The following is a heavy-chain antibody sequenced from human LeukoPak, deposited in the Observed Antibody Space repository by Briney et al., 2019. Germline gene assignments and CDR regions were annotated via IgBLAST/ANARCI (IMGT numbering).Heavy chain of an antibody. V-gene: IGHV5-51*01. D-gene: IGHD3-22*01. CDR3: ARLFRNYYDSSGCGRLDY. Sequence: GESLKISCKGSGYNFTNYWIGWVRQMPGKGLEWMGIIYPVDSDTRYSPSFQGQVTISVDKSITTAYLQWSSLKASDTAMYYCARLFRNYYDSSGCGRLDYWGQGTLVTVSS. CDR1: GYNFTNYW. CDR2: IYPVDSDT. J-gene: IGHJ4*02.